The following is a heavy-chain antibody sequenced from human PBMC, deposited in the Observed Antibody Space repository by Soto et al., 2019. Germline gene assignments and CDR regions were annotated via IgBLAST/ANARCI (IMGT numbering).Heavy chain of an antibody. V-gene: IGHV1-3*01. D-gene: IGHD1-26*01. CDR1: GFSLNTYV. CDR2: VNAASGNT. CDR3: ARSPLLESHFDY. J-gene: IGHJ4*02. Sequence: QVHLVQSGAEARKPGASVNVSCMASGFSLNTYVVHWVRQAPGQGLEWMGWVNAASGNTQTSQKFQGRLTLTRDTSANTAYMALSSLRTEDTAVYFCARSPLLESHFDYWGQGTLVAVSS.